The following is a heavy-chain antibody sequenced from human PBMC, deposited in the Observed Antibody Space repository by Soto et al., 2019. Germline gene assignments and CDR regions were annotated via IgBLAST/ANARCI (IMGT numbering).Heavy chain of an antibody. CDR3: ARSMATISYYYYYGMDV. CDR1: GYSFISYY. CDR2: INPSGGST. J-gene: IGHJ6*02. V-gene: IGHV1-46*01. Sequence: ASVKVSCKASGYSFISYYMHWVRQAPGQGFEWMGIINPSGGSTSYAQNFQGRVTMTRDTSTSTVNMELSSLRSDDTAVYYCARSMATISYYYYYGMDVWGQGTTVTVSS.